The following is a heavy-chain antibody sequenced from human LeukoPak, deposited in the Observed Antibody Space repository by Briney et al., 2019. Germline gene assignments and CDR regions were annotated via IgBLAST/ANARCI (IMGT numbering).Heavy chain of an antibody. D-gene: IGHD3-22*01. V-gene: IGHV4-39*07. Sequence: SETLSLTCTVSGGSISSNSYYWGWIRQPPGKGLEWIGSIYYSGSTYYNPSLKSRVTISVDTSKNQFSLKLSSVTAADTAVYYCAREYYYDSSGYYFDYWGQGTLVTVSS. CDR2: IYYSGST. J-gene: IGHJ4*02. CDR3: AREYYYDSSGYYFDY. CDR1: GGSISSNSYY.